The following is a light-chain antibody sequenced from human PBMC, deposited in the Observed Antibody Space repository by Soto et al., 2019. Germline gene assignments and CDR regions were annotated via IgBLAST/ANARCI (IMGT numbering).Light chain of an antibody. CDR2: DAS. CDR1: QSVGTW. V-gene: IGKV1-5*01. CDR3: QQANSFPIS. J-gene: IGKJ5*01. Sequence: IQMTRSPSTLSASVGDRVNVTLRASQSVGTWLAWYQQKPGRAPNLLIYDASTLASAVPSRFSGSGSGTEFTLTISSLQSDDFATYYCQQANSFPISFGQGTRLEIK.